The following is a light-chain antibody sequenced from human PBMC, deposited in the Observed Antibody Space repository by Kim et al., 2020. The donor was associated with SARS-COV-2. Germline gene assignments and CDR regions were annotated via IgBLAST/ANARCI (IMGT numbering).Light chain of an antibody. J-gene: IGLJ3*02. CDR1: SSDVGGYNY. V-gene: IGLV2-8*01. CDR3: SSYAGTDNLL. CDR2: EVT. Sequence: GQSVTIACTGTSSDVGGYNYVSWYQQHPGKAPNLIIYEVTKRPSGVPDRFSGSKSGNTASLTVSGLQAEDEADYYCSSYAGTDNLLFGGGTQLTVL.